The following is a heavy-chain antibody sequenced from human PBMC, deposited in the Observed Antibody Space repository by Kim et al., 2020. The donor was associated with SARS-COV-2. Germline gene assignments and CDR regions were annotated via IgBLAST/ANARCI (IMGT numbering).Heavy chain of an antibody. V-gene: IGHV4-34*01. J-gene: IGHJ4*02. CDR3: ARGPRYYYDSSGYYPW. Sequence: SETLSLTCAVYGGSFSGYYWSWIRQPPGKGLEWIGEINHSGSTNYNPSLKSRVTISVDTSKNQFSLKLSSVTAADTAVYYCARGPRYYYDSSGYYPWWGQGTLVTVSS. CDR1: GGSFSGYY. CDR2: INHSGST. D-gene: IGHD3-22*01.